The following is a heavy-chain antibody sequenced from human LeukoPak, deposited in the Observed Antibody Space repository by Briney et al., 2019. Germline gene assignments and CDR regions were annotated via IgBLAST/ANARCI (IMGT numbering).Heavy chain of an antibody. CDR3: AKDYYGSGSYAY. Sequence: PGGSLRLSCAASGFTFSSYVMHWVRQAPGKGLEWVAVISYDGSNKYYADSVKGRFTISRDNSKNTLYLQMNSLRAEDTAVYYCAKDYYGSGSYAYWGQGTLVTVSS. J-gene: IGHJ4*02. D-gene: IGHD3-10*01. V-gene: IGHV3-30*18. CDR2: ISYDGSNK. CDR1: GFTFSSYV.